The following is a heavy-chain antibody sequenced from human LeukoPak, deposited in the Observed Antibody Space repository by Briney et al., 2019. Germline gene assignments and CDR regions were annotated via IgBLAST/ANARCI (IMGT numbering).Heavy chain of an antibody. CDR3: AKGGEMATIEESDY. Sequence: PAGGSLRLACAASGFTFSTYAMHRVRQAPGRGLEWVTVISYDGSIKYYADSVKGRFTISRDNSKNTVYLQMHSLRDEDTAVYYCAKGGEMATIEESDYWGQGTLVTVSS. D-gene: IGHD5-24*01. V-gene: IGHV3-30*18. J-gene: IGHJ4*02. CDR2: ISYDGSIK. CDR1: GFTFSTYA.